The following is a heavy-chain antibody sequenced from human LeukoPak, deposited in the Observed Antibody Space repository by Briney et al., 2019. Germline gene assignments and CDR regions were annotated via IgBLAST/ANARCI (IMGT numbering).Heavy chain of an antibody. Sequence: SETLSLTCTVSGGSISSYYWSWIRQPPGKGLEWIGYIYYSGSTNYNPSLKSRVTISVDTSKNQFSLKLSSVTAADTAVYHCAIIAVAGTLLDYWGQGSLVTVSS. D-gene: IGHD6-19*01. V-gene: IGHV4-59*01. CDR2: IYYSGST. CDR3: AIIAVAGTLLDY. J-gene: IGHJ4*02. CDR1: GGSISSYY.